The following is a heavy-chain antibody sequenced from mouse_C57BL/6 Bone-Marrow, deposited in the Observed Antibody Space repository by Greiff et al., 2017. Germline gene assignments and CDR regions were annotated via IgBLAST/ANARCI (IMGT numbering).Heavy chain of an antibody. CDR3: ARDLIYYYGSSPYYYAMDY. J-gene: IGHJ4*01. CDR1: GYTFTSYT. CDR2: INPSSGYT. D-gene: IGHD1-1*01. Sequence: VQLQQSGAELARPGASVTMSCKASGYTFTSYTMHWVKQRPGQGLEWIGYINPSSGYTKYNQKFKDKATLTADKSSSTAYMQLSSLTSEDSAVYYCARDLIYYYGSSPYYYAMDYWGQGTSVTVSS. V-gene: IGHV1-4*01.